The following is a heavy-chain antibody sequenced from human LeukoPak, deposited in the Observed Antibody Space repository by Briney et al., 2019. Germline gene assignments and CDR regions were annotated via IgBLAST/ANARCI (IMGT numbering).Heavy chain of an antibody. D-gene: IGHD6-13*01. Sequence: SETLSLTCAVYGGSFSGYYWSWIRQPPGKGLEWIGEINHSGSTNYNPSLKSRVTISVDTSKNQFSLRLSSVTAADTAVYYCARLSIAAAPRIRFHFYGMDVWGQGTSVTVSS. CDR1: GGSFSGYY. CDR2: INHSGST. V-gene: IGHV4-34*01. CDR3: ARLSIAAAPRIRFHFYGMDV. J-gene: IGHJ6*02.